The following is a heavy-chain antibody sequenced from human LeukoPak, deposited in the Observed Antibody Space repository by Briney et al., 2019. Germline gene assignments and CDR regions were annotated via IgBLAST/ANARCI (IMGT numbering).Heavy chain of an antibody. V-gene: IGHV3-21*01. J-gene: IGHJ4*02. D-gene: IGHD4-11*01. CDR2: ISSSSSYI. CDR3: ARDPPTVTEFDY. Sequence: GGSLRLSCAASGFTFSSYSKKWVRQAPGKGLEWVSSISSSSSYIYYADSVKGRFTISRDNAKNSLYLQMNSLRAEDTAVYYCARDPPTVTEFDYWGQGTLVTVSS. CDR1: GFTFSSYS.